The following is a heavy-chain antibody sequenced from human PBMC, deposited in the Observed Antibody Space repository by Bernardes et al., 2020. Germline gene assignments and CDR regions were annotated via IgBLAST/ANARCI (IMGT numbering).Heavy chain of an antibody. CDR1: GYSFTNYW. V-gene: IGHV5-51*01. CDR2: ISPVDSDT. J-gene: IGHJ4*02. Sequence: GEAMPLSCKGSGYSFTNYWIGWVRLMPGTGLEWMGVISPVDSDTRYSPSFQGQVTISADESITTAYLQWSSLKASDTAMYYCARLNYCSGDRCPSNFDYWGTGTLVNVSS. D-gene: IGHD2-15*01. CDR3: ARLNYCSGDRCPSNFDY.